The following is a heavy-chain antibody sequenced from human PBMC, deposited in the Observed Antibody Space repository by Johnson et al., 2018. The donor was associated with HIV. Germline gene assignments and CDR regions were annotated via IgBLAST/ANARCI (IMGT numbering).Heavy chain of an antibody. Sequence: QVQLVESGGGVVQPGRSLRLSCAASGFTFSSYAIHWVRQAPGTGLEWVAVISYDGSNEYYADSVKGRFTISRDNSKNTLYLQKNSLSAEDTAVYYCARGTPYYNVCSGYVDAFDIWGQGTMVTVSS. V-gene: IGHV3-30-3*01. CDR1: GFTFSSYA. CDR3: ARGTPYYNVCSGYVDAFDI. CDR2: ISYDGSNE. D-gene: IGHD3-22*01. J-gene: IGHJ3*02.